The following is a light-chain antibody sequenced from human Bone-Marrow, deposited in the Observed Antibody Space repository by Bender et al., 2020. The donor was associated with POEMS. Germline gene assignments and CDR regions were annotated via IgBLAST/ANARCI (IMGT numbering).Light chain of an antibody. CDR1: GSNIGGYP. CDR3: SSYAGRNNTI. V-gene: IGLV1-44*01. CDR2: TNN. Sequence: QSVLTQSPSVSGTPGQRVTISCSGSGSNIGGYPVNWYQQLPGTAPRLLIYTNNARPSGVPDRFSGSKSGNTASLTVSGLQADDEADYYCSSYAGRNNTIFGGGTKLTVL. J-gene: IGLJ2*01.